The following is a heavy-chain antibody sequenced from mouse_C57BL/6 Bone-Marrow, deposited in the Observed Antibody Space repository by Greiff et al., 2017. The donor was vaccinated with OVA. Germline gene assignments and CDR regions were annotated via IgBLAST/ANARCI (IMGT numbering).Heavy chain of an antibody. D-gene: IGHD1-1*01. J-gene: IGHJ1*03. V-gene: IGHV1-26*01. CDR2: INPYNGGR. Sequence: VQLQQSGPELVKPGASVKISCKASGYTFTDYSMHWVKQRHGKSLEWIGSINPYNGGRSYNQKFKGKATLTVDKSSSTAYMELRRLTSEDSAVYYCSRDFYCSSWYFDVWGTGTTVTVSS. CDR3: SRDFYCSSWYFDV. CDR1: GYTFTDYS.